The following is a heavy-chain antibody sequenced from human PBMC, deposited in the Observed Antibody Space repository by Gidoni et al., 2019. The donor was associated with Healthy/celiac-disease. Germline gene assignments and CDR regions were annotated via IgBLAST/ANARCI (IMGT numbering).Heavy chain of an antibody. CDR2: ISSSSSYI. D-gene: IGHD6-25*01. Sequence: EVQLVESGGGLVKPGGSLRLSCAASGFTFSSYSMNWVRQAPGKGLEWVSSISSSSSYIYYADSVKGRFTISRDNAKNSLYLQMNSLRAEDTAVYYCARDAAYNRRDDAFDIWGQGTMVTVSS. J-gene: IGHJ3*02. V-gene: IGHV3-21*01. CDR3: ARDAAYNRRDDAFDI. CDR1: GFTFSSYS.